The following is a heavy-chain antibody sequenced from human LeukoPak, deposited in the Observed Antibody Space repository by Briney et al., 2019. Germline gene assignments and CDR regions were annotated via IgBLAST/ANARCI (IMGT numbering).Heavy chain of an antibody. CDR2: IIPIFGTA. Sequence: ASVKVSCKASGGTFSSYAISWVRQAPGQGLEWMGGIIPIFGTANYAQKFQGRVTITADESTSTAYMELSSLRSEDTAVYYCARAPSNYYDSSGYYFDYWGQGTLVTVSS. J-gene: IGHJ4*02. D-gene: IGHD3-22*01. V-gene: IGHV1-69*01. CDR1: GGTFSSYA. CDR3: ARAPSNYYDSSGYYFDY.